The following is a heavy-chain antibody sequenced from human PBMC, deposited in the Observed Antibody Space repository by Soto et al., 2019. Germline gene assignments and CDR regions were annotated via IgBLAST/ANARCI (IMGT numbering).Heavy chain of an antibody. CDR1: GFTFSSYS. D-gene: IGHD6-13*01. Sequence: EVQLVESGGGLVKPGGSLRLSCAASGFTFSSYSMNWVRQAPGKGLEWVSSISSSSSYIYYADSVKGRFTISRDNAKNSLDLQMNSLRAEDTAVYYCARDYEAAAGIFLGFDPWGQGTLVTVSS. CDR2: ISSSSSYI. V-gene: IGHV3-21*01. CDR3: ARDYEAAAGIFLGFDP. J-gene: IGHJ5*02.